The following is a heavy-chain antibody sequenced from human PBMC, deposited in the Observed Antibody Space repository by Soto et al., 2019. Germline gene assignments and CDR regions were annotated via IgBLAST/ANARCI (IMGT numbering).Heavy chain of an antibody. D-gene: IGHD3-10*01. CDR3: ARFPSNYYGSGNYYNVGDY. CDR1: GFTFSSYT. Sequence: GGSRRLSCAASGFTFSSYTMYWVRQSPGKGLEWVAVISYDGSNKYYADSVKGRFTISRDNSKNTLYLQINSLRAEDTAVYYCARFPSNYYGSGNYYNVGDYWGQGTLVTVSS. V-gene: IGHV3-30-3*01. J-gene: IGHJ4*02. CDR2: ISYDGSNK.